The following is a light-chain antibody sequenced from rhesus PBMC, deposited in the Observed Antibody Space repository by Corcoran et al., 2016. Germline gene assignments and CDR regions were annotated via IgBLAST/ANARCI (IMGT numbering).Light chain of an antibody. V-gene: IGKV7-13*01. CDR1: ESVSAFGTNL. CDR3: LQSKNSPYS. J-gene: IGKJ2*01. Sequence: DIVLTQSPASLAVSPGQRATITCRASESVSAFGTNLIHWYQQKPGHPPKVLIYQASNTDTGVQARFSGSGSGTDFTLTINTVEADDAADYYCLQSKNSPYSFGQGTKVEIK. CDR2: QAS.